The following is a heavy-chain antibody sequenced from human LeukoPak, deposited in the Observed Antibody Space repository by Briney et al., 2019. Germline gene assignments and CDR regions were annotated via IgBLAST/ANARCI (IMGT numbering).Heavy chain of an antibody. V-gene: IGHV3-30*01. Sequence: GGSLRLSCAASGFTFSSYAMHWVRQAPSKGLEWVAVISYDGSNKYYADSVKGRFTISRDNSKNTLYLQMNSLRAEDTAVYYCASYSGSYFDYWGQGTLVTVSS. J-gene: IGHJ4*02. CDR1: GFTFSSYA. D-gene: IGHD1-26*01. CDR3: ASYSGSYFDY. CDR2: ISYDGSNK.